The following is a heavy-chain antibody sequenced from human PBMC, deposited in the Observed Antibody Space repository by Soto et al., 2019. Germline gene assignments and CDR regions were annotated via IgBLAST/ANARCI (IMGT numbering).Heavy chain of an antibody. Sequence: EAQLLESGGGLVQPGGSLRLSCAASGFTFSNYAMNWVRQAPGKGLEWVSVISGSGGSTDYADSVKGRFTVSRDNSKNTLYLQMNSLRAEDTAVYYCAKAIGLYCSGGSCYFFDYWGQGTLVTVSS. J-gene: IGHJ4*02. CDR3: AKAIGLYCSGGSCYFFDY. CDR2: ISGSGGST. CDR1: GFTFSNYA. V-gene: IGHV3-23*01. D-gene: IGHD2-15*01.